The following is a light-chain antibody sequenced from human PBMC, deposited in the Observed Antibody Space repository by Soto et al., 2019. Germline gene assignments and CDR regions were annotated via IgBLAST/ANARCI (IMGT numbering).Light chain of an antibody. CDR2: DAS. CDR3: QQYNGYSTWT. CDR1: QSISRW. J-gene: IGKJ1*01. Sequence: DIQLTQSPSTLSASVGDRVTIACRASQSISRWLAWYQQKPGKAPKVLIWDASSLNSGVPSRFSGSGSGTEFTLTISTLQPDDFATYYCQQYNGYSTWTFGQGTKGEIK. V-gene: IGKV1-5*01.